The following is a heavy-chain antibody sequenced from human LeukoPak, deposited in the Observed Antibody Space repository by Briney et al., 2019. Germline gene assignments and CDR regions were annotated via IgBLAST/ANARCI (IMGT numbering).Heavy chain of an antibody. CDR2: IYHSGTT. Sequence: PSETLSLTCTVSGGSIRSSSHYWGWIRQPPGERLEWIGIIYHSGTTYYDASLKSRVTISVDTSKNQFSLKLTSVTAADTAVYYCARAVGYYFDNSGPSKTFDYWGQGTLVTVSS. V-gene: IGHV4-39*07. CDR1: GGSIRSSSHY. J-gene: IGHJ4*02. D-gene: IGHD3-22*01. CDR3: ARAVGYYFDNSGPSKTFDY.